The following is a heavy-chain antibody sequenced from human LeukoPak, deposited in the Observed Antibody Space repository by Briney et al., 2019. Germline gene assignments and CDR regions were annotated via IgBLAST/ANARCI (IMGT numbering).Heavy chain of an antibody. D-gene: IGHD1-1*01. CDR2: IYYSGST. CDR1: GGSISSSSYY. J-gene: IGHJ3*02. CDR3: ARHGGTTGIDAFDI. V-gene: IGHV4-39*01. Sequence: SETLSLNCTVSGGSISSSSYYWGWIRQPPGKGLEWIGSIYYSGSTYYNPSLKSRVTISVDTSKNQFSLKLSSVTAADTAVYYCARHGGTTGIDAFDIWGQGTMVTVSS.